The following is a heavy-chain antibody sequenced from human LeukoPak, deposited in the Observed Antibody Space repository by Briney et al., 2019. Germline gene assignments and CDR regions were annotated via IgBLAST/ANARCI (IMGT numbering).Heavy chain of an antibody. V-gene: IGHV3-48*03. CDR2: ISSSGSTI. J-gene: IGHJ4*02. D-gene: IGHD2-8*02. CDR3: ARLFGGVTTYDY. CDR1: GFTFSSYE. Sequence: GGSLRLSCAASGFTFSSYEMNWVRQAPGEGLEWVSYISSSGSTIYYADSVKGRFTISRDNARNSLYLQMSSLRVEDTAIYYCARLFGGVTTYDYWGQGAQVTVSS.